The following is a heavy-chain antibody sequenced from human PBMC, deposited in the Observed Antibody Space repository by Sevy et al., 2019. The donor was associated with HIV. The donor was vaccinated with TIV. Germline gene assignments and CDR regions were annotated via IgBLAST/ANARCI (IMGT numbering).Heavy chain of an antibody. Sequence: GGSLRLSCAASGFTFSNYWMHWVRQDPGKGLVWVSRIDSDDGSTYYADSVKGRFTISRDNAKSTLFLQMNSLRAEDTAVYYCARQYYYGSGRIFYYGMDVWGQGTTVTVSS. CDR2: IDSDDGST. CDR1: GFTFSNYW. J-gene: IGHJ6*02. CDR3: ARQYYYGSGRIFYYGMDV. D-gene: IGHD3-10*01. V-gene: IGHV3-74*01.